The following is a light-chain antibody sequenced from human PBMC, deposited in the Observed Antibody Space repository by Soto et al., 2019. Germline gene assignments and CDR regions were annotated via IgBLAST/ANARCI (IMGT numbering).Light chain of an antibody. J-gene: IGLJ1*01. Sequence: QSVLTQPPSVSGAPGQRVTISCTGNSSNIGAGYHVHWYQQLPGTAPKLLIYTNNNRPSGVPDRFSGSRSGTSASLAITGLQAEDEADYYCCLFAGSYTSCVFGTGTKVTVL. CDR1: SSNIGAGYH. CDR3: CLFAGSYTSCV. V-gene: IGLV1-40*01. CDR2: TNN.